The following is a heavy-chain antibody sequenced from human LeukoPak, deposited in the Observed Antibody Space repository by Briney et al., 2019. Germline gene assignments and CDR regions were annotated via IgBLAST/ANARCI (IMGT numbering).Heavy chain of an antibody. CDR2: AYYTGDT. Sequence: PSETLSLTCTVSGDSIRSPNYYWGWIRQSPGKGLEWIGTAYYTGDTYYSPSLKSRLTVSVDTAKNQLSLKLISVTAADTAVYYCARAWQWRLVCDAFDAWGQGTMVSVSS. CDR3: ARAWQWRLVCDAFDA. V-gene: IGHV4-39*07. J-gene: IGHJ3*01. D-gene: IGHD6-19*01. CDR1: GDSIRSPNYY.